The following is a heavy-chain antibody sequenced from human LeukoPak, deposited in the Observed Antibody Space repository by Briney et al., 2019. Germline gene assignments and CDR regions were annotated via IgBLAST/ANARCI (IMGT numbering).Heavy chain of an antibody. CDR1: GGTFSSYA. D-gene: IGHD4-17*01. CDR2: IIPIFGTA. J-gene: IGHJ3*02. CDR3: ARGKNDYGDSYDAFDI. V-gene: IGHV1-69*05. Sequence: SVKVSCKASGGTFSSYAISWVRQAPGQGLEWMGRIIPIFGTANYAQKFQGRVTITTDESTSTAYMGLSSLRSEDTAVYYCARGKNDYGDSYDAFDIWGQGTMVTVSS.